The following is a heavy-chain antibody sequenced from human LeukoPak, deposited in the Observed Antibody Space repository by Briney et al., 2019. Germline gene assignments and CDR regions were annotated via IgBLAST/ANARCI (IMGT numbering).Heavy chain of an antibody. D-gene: IGHD1-14*01. CDR1: GYSLTSYF. CDR2: INPSGDGT. Sequence: ASVKVSCKASGYSLTSYFMHWVRQAPGQGLEWVGVINPSGDGTSYTQKFQGRVTMTRDTSTSTVYMELSSLRSEDTAVYYCARSSGRSPNREYMDVWGKGTTVTVSS. CDR3: ARSSGRSPNREYMDV. J-gene: IGHJ6*03. V-gene: IGHV1-46*01.